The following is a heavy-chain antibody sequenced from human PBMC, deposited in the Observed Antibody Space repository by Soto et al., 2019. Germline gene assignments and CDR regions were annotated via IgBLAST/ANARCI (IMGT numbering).Heavy chain of an antibody. CDR3: ARANGGGTYGDYVHLDY. V-gene: IGHV1-46*03. J-gene: IGHJ4*02. CDR2: INPSGGST. CDR1: GYTFTSYY. D-gene: IGHD4-17*01. Sequence: QVQLVQSGAEVKKPGASVKVSCKASGYTFTSYYMHWVRQAPGQGLEWMGIINPSGGSTSYAQKFRGRVAMTRDTATSTVYMELSSLRSEDTAVYYCARANGGGTYGDYVHLDYWGQGTLVTVSS.